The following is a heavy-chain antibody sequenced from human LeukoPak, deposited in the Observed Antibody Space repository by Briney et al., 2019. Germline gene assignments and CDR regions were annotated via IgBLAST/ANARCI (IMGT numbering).Heavy chain of an antibody. D-gene: IGHD5-12*01. CDR3: ARSAEWLRNAFDI. V-gene: IGHV4-59*01. J-gene: IGHJ3*02. CDR1: GASTSHFY. Sequence: SETLSLSCSVSGASTSHFYWNWIRQPPGKGLEWIGYMHNSGSSKHSPFLKSRVTISIDTSKNLFSLQLTSVTAADTAIYYCARSAEWLRNAFDIWGQGTMVSVSS. CDR2: MHNSGSS.